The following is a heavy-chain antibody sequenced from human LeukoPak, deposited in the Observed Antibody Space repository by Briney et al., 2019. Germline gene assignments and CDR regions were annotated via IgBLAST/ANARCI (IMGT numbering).Heavy chain of an antibody. J-gene: IGHJ4*02. CDR1: GYTFTGYY. V-gene: IGHV1-8*03. CDR3: ARGPGCSSTSCYYSNFDY. Sequence: ASVKVSCKASGYTFTGYYMHWVRQAPGHGLEWMGWINPNSGNTGYAQKFQGRVTITRNTSISTAYMELSSLRSEDTAVYYCARGPGCSSTSCYYSNFDYWGQGTLVTVSS. D-gene: IGHD2-2*01. CDR2: INPNSGNT.